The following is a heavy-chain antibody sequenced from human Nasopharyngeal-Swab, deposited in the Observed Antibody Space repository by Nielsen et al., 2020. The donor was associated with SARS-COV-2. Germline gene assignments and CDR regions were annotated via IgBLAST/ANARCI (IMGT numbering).Heavy chain of an antibody. CDR3: AKGTKNGGWIGYYYYMDV. CDR2: IYYSGST. V-gene: IGHV4-39*07. J-gene: IGHJ6*03. Sequence: WIRQPPGKGLEWIGSIYYSGSTYYNPSLKSRVTISVDTSKNQFSLKLSSVTAADTAVYYCAKGTKNGGWIGYYYYMDVWGKGTTVTVSS. D-gene: IGHD2-2*03.